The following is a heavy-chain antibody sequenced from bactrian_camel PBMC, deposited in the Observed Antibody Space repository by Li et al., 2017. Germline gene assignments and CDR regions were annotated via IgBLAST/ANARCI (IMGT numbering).Heavy chain of an antibody. D-gene: IGHD3*01. CDR2: INTQIGTT. J-gene: IGHJ4*01. Sequence: HVQLVESGGGSVQAGGSLRLSCAASGYTGSGACMGWFRQALGKEREGVAMINTQIGTTYYSDLVKGRFTLSQDNAKDTVYLQMDNLKPEDTAVYYCVADMGMGWRRRTQCGGRETDSSYWGQGTQVTVS. CDR1: GYTGSGAC. CDR3: VADMGMGWRRRTQCGGRETDSSY. V-gene: IGHV3S1*01.